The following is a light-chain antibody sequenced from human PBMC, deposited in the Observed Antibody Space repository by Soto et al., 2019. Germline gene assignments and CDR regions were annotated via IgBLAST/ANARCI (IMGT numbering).Light chain of an antibody. CDR1: QSVSSN. Sequence: EIVMTQSPATLSVSPGERATLSCRASQSVSSNLAWYQQKPGQAPRLLIYGASTRATGIPARFSGSGSGTEFTLTISSLQSEDVAVYYCQQYNKWTRTFGQGTKVEIK. CDR2: GAS. V-gene: IGKV3-15*01. J-gene: IGKJ1*01. CDR3: QQYNKWTRT.